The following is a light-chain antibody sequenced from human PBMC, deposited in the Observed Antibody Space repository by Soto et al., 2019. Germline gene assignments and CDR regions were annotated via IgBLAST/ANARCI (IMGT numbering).Light chain of an antibody. CDR3: QTWGTGIPV. Sequence: QTVVTQSPSASASLGASVKLTCTLSSGHSSYAIAWHQQQPEKGPRYLMKLNSDGSHSKGDGIPDRFSGSSSGAERYLTISSLQSEDEADYYCQTWGTGIPVIGGGTKLTVL. V-gene: IGLV4-69*01. J-gene: IGLJ2*01. CDR1: SGHSSYA. CDR2: LNSDGSH.